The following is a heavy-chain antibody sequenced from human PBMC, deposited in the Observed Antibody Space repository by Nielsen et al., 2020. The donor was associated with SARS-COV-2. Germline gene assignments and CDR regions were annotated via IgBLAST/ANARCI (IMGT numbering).Heavy chain of an antibody. CDR3: ARGNLVVVPSPMLGLGPIYFYFYLDV. CDR2: VYHSGAT. D-gene: IGHD2-21*01. V-gene: IGHV4-4*02. CDR1: GGSVNTHAW. Sequence: SETLSLTCAVFGGSVNTHAWWSWVRQAPGKGLEWIGEVYHSGATNYNPSLRSRVTLSMDKSRNQFSLKMTAVTAADTAVYFCARGNLVVVPSPMLGLGPIYFYFYLDVWGKGASVTVSS. J-gene: IGHJ6*03.